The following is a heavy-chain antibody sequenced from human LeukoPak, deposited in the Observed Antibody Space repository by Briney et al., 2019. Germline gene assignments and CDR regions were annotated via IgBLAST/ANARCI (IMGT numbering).Heavy chain of an antibody. Sequence: ASVKVSCKASGYTFTSYDINWVRQATGQGLEWMGWMNPNSGNTGYAQKFRGRVTMTRNTSISTAYMELSSLRSEDTAVYYCARWGRVVPAARRRTYYYGMDVWGQGTTVTVSS. V-gene: IGHV1-8*01. CDR1: GYTFTSYD. CDR2: MNPNSGNT. CDR3: ARWGRVVPAARRRTYYYGMDV. J-gene: IGHJ6*02. D-gene: IGHD2-2*01.